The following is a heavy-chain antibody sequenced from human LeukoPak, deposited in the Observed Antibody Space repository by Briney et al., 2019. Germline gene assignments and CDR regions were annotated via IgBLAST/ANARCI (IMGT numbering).Heavy chain of an antibody. CDR1: GFTFSSYS. Sequence: PGGSLRLSCAASGFTFSSYSVNWVRQAPGKGLEWVSSISSSSSYIYYADSVKGRFTISRDNAKNSLYLQMNSLRAEDTAVYYSARVGRYYDSSGYYGSLYYYGMDVWGQGTTVTVSS. D-gene: IGHD3-22*01. CDR3: ARVGRYYDSSGYYGSLYYYGMDV. J-gene: IGHJ6*02. V-gene: IGHV3-21*01. CDR2: ISSSSSYI.